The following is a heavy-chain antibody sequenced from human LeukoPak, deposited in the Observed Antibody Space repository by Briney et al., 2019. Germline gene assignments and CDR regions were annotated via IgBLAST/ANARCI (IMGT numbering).Heavy chain of an antibody. CDR2: ISYDGSNK. V-gene: IGHV3-30*04. Sequence: GGSLRLSCRASGFTFRNYPMTWVRQAPGKGLEWVAVISYDGSNKYYADSVKGRFTISRDNSKNTLYLQMNSLRAEDTAVYYCARDSRAAGLAFDYWGQGTLVTVSS. CDR1: GFTFRNYP. CDR3: ARDSRAAGLAFDY. D-gene: IGHD3-10*01. J-gene: IGHJ4*02.